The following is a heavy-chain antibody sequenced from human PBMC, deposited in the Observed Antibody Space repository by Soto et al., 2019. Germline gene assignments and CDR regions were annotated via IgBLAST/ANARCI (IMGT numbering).Heavy chain of an antibody. CDR2: IIPIFGTT. CDR1: GGTFSNYA. CDR3: ARTLYGDNVDY. J-gene: IGHJ4*02. Sequence: SVKVSCKASGGTFSNYAISWVRQAPGQGLEWMGGIIPIFGTTNYAQRFQGRVTITADESTSTAYMELSSLRSEDTAVYYCARTLYGDNVDYWGQGTLVTVSS. D-gene: IGHD4-17*01. V-gene: IGHV1-69*13.